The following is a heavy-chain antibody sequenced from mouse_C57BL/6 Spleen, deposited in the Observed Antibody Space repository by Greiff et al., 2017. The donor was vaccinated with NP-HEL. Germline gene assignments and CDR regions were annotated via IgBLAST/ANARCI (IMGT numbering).Heavy chain of an antibody. V-gene: IGHV5-17*01. CDR1: GFTFSDYG. CDR3: AINYYGSSPFAY. J-gene: IGHJ3*01. CDR2: ISSGSSTI. Sequence: EVKLQESGGGLVKPGGSLKLSCAASGFTFSDYGMHWVRQAPEKGLEWVAYISSGSSTIYYADTVKGRFTISRDNAKNTLFLQMTSLRSEDTAMYYCAINYYGSSPFAYWGQGTLVTVSA. D-gene: IGHD1-1*01.